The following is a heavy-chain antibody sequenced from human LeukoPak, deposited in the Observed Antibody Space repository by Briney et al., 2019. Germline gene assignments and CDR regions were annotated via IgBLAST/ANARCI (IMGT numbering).Heavy chain of an antibody. CDR3: ARARGYSYGCDY. Sequence: GGSLRLSCAASGFIVSSNYMSWVRQAPGKGLEWVSVIYSGGSTYYADPVKGRFTISRDNPKNTLYLQMNSLRVEDTAVYYCARARGYSYGCDYWGQGTLVTVSS. CDR1: GFIVSSNY. V-gene: IGHV3-53*01. D-gene: IGHD5-18*01. J-gene: IGHJ4*02. CDR2: IYSGGST.